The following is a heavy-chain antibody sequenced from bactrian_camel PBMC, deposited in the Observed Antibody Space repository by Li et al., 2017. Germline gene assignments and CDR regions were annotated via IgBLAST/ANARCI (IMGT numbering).Heavy chain of an antibody. D-gene: IGHD1*01. CDR3: AAMGRRCRFGPSTLIETMSQTTFGY. J-gene: IGHJ6*01. V-gene: IGHV3S55*01. CDR2: VDMDGRS. CDR1: GLAHDNYC. Sequence: QLVESGGGSVQAGGSLRLSCAISGLAHDNYCMGRFRQATGDEREGVAHVDMDGRSIYAESVKGRFTVSKDNAKNTLYLQMNSLKPEDSGVYYCAAMGRRCRFGPSTLIETMSQTTFGYWGQGTQVTVS.